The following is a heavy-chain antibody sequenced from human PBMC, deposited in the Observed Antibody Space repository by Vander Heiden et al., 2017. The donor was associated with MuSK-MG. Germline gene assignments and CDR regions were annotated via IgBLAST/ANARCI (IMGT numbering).Heavy chain of an antibody. V-gene: IGHV4-39*01. CDR2: IYYSGST. CDR1: VGSISSSSYY. Sequence: QLQLQESGPGLVKPSETLSLTCTVAVGSISSSSYYWGWIRQPPGKGLEWIGSIYYSGSTYYNPSLKSRVTISVDTSKNQFSLKLSSVTAADTAVYYCARHREMATFDYWGQGTLVTVSS. D-gene: IGHD5-12*01. J-gene: IGHJ4*02. CDR3: ARHREMATFDY.